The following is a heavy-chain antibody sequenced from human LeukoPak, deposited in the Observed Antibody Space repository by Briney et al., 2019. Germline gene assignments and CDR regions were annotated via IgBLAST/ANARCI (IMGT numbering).Heavy chain of an antibody. Sequence: NPSETLSLTCTVSGGSISSYYLSWIRQPAGKGLEWIGRIYSRVTTYNPSLKSRVTMSADTSRNHVSLTLNSVTAADTAVYYCARDSGTTGEVKFDPWGQGTLVTVSS. J-gene: IGHJ5*02. D-gene: IGHD3-10*01. CDR1: GGSISSYY. CDR3: ARDSGTTGEVKFDP. V-gene: IGHV4-4*07. CDR2: IYSRVT.